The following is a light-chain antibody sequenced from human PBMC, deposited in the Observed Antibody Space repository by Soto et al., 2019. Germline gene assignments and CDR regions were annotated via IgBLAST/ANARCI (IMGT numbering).Light chain of an antibody. CDR1: SNDIGGYNY. CDR2: EVR. CDR3: NSYTRSTSLPYV. Sequence: QSVLTQPASVSGSPGQSITISCTGTSNDIGGYNYVSWYQQHPGKAPKLLIFEVRSRPSGVSNRFSGSKSGNTASLTISALQPEDEADYFCNSYTRSTSLPYVFGTGTKVTVL. V-gene: IGLV2-14*01. J-gene: IGLJ1*01.